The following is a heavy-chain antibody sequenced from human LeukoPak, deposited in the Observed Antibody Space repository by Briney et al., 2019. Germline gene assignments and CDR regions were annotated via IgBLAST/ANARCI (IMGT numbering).Heavy chain of an antibody. CDR2: INPSGGT. CDR1: GYTFSIYN. D-gene: IGHD3-10*01. Sequence: GASVKVSCKASGYTFSIYNMHWVRQAPGQGLEWMGIINPSGGTSYAQKLQGRITMTRDTSTSTLLMELSSLRSEDTAVYYCARGQSLWFGEQFDYWGQGTLVTVSS. J-gene: IGHJ4*02. CDR3: ARGQSLWFGEQFDY. V-gene: IGHV1-46*01.